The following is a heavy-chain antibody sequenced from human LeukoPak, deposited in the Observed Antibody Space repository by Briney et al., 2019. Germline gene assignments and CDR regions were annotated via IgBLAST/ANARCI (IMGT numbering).Heavy chain of an antibody. CDR3: ARDTRIAAAGTDYYYYYGMDV. CDR2: IYYSGST. CDR1: GGSISSSSYY. Sequence: SETLSLTCTVSGGSISSSSYYWGWIRQPPGKGLEWIGSIYYSGSTYYNPSLKSRVTISVDTSKNQFSLKLSSVIAADTAVYYCARDTRIAAAGTDYYYYYGMDVWGQGTTVTVSS. V-gene: IGHV4-39*07. J-gene: IGHJ6*02. D-gene: IGHD6-13*01.